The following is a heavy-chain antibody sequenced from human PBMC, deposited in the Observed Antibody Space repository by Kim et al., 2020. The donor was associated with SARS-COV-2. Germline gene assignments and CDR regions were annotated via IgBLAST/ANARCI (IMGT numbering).Heavy chain of an antibody. Sequence: YYNPSLRSRGTISLDSSKNQFSRNLTSVTAADTAVYYCATFLSKHFHQWGQGTLVTVSS. J-gene: IGHJ4*02. V-gene: IGHV4-39*01. D-gene: IGHD2-21*01. CDR3: ATFLSKHFHQ.